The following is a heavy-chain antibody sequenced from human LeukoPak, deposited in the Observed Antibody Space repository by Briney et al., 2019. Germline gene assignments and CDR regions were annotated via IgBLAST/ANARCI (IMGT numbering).Heavy chain of an antibody. J-gene: IGHJ3*02. CDR1: GYTFTSYG. CDR3: AREFIVGATTHAFDI. Sequence: VASVKVSCKASGYTFTSYGISWVRQAPGQGLEWMGWISAYNGNTNYAQKLQGRVTMTTDTSTSTAYMELRSLRSDDTAVYYCAREFIVGATTHAFDIWGQGTMVTVSS. CDR2: ISAYNGNT. D-gene: IGHD1-26*01. V-gene: IGHV1-18*01.